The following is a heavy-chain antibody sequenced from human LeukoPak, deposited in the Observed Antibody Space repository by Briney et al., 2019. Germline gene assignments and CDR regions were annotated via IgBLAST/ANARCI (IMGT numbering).Heavy chain of an antibody. J-gene: IGHJ3*02. Sequence: PGGSLRLSCAASGFTFSSYGMHWVRQAPGKGLEWVAVISYDGSNKYYADSVKGRFTISRDNSKNTLYLQMSSLRAEDTAVYYCAKAVGCSSTSCLDAFDIWGQGTMVTVSS. D-gene: IGHD2-2*01. V-gene: IGHV3-30*18. CDR1: GFTFSSYG. CDR3: AKAVGCSSTSCLDAFDI. CDR2: ISYDGSNK.